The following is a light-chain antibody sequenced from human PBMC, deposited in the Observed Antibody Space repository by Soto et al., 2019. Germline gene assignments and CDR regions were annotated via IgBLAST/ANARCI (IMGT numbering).Light chain of an antibody. J-gene: IGLJ2*01. CDR3: SSYTTSSSVV. V-gene: IGLV2-14*03. CDR1: SSDVGAYNY. CDR2: DVT. Sequence: QSVLTQPASVSGSPGQSITFSCTGTSSDVGAYNYVSWYQQHPGKAPKLMIYDVTSRPSGVSNRFSGSKSGNTASLTISGLRAEDEAEYYCSSYTTSSSVVFGGGTKLTVL.